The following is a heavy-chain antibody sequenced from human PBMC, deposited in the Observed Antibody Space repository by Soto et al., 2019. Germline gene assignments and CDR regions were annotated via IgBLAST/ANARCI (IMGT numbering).Heavy chain of an antibody. CDR3: ARVPDY. D-gene: IGHD2-2*01. CDR2: MYHSGST. Sequence: QLQLQESGSGLVKPSQTLSLTCAVSGGSISSGGYCWSWIRQPPGKVLEWIGYMYHSGSTYYNPSIKCRVTISIARSKNQFTLKLSSVTAAYTAVYYCARVPDYWGQGTLVTVSS. V-gene: IGHV4-30-2*01. CDR1: GGSISSGGYC. J-gene: IGHJ4*02.